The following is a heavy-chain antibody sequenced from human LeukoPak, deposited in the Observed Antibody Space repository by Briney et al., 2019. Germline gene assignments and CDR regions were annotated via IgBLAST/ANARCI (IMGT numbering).Heavy chain of an antibody. CDR3: ARDSSMIVVVTFGAFDI. J-gene: IGHJ3*02. CDR1: GFTFSSYW. Sequence: GGSLTLSCAASGFTFSSYWMSWVRQAPGKGLEWVANIKQDGSEKYYVDSVKGRFTISRDNAKNSLYLQMNSLRAEDTAVYYCARDSSMIVVVTFGAFDIWGQGTMVTVSS. D-gene: IGHD3-22*01. CDR2: IKQDGSEK. V-gene: IGHV3-7*01.